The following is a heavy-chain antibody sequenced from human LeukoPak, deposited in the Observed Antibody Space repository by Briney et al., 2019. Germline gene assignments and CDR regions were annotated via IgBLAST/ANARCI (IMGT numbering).Heavy chain of an antibody. CDR1: GFTLSSYW. Sequence: PGGSLRLSCAASGFTLSSYWMHWVRQAPGKGLAWVSGADGDGGTATYADSVKSRLTISRDNAKNTLYLQMNSLKAEDTAVYYCTRDWRNGGMDVWGQGTTVTVSS. D-gene: IGHD3-3*01. V-gene: IGHV3-74*01. CDR3: TRDWRNGGMDV. J-gene: IGHJ6*02. CDR2: ADGDGGTA.